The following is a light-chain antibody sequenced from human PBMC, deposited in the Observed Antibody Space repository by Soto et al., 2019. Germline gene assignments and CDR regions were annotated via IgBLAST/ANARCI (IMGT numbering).Light chain of an antibody. CDR3: QQYDTYPVT. V-gene: IGKV1-5*03. CDR1: QSIRSW. CDR2: KTS. J-gene: IGKJ3*01. Sequence: DIPMTQSPSMLSASVGDRVTITCRASQSIRSWLAWYQVKSGKAPKLLIYKTSTLDSGVPSRFSGSGSGTDFTLTIGDLQPDDFATYYCQQYDTYPVTFGPGTKVEIK.